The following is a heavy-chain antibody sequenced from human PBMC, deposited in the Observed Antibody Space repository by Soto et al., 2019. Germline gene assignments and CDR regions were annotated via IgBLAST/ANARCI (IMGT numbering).Heavy chain of an antibody. CDR3: AKMASDYVNSLYF. CDR1: GFTFNAYA. CDR2: IGGSGGNR. V-gene: IGHV3-23*01. J-gene: IGHJ4*02. Sequence: GGSLRLSCAASGFTFNAYAMTWVRQPPGKGLEWVSAIGGSGGNRYYAASVKGRFTISRDNSKYTVDLQMNSLRAEDTAVYFCAKMASDYVNSLYFWGQGTLVTVSS. D-gene: IGHD4-4*01.